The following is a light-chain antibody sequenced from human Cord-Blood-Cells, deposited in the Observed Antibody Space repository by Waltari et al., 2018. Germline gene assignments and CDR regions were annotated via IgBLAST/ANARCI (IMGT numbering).Light chain of an antibody. CDR2: AAS. CDR1: QSISSY. V-gene: IGKV1-39*01. J-gene: IGKJ3*01. CDR3: QQSYSTPRT. Sequence: DIQMTQSPSSLSASVGDRDTITCRASQSISSYLNWYQQKPGKAPKLLIYAASSLQSGVPSRFSGSGSGTDFTRTISSLQPEDFATYYCQQSYSTPRTFGPGTKVDIK.